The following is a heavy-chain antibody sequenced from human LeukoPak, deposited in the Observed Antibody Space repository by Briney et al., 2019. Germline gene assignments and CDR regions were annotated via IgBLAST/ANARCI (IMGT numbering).Heavy chain of an antibody. V-gene: IGHV3-23*01. CDR1: GFTFSSYA. D-gene: IGHD5-24*01. CDR2: ISGSGYTT. J-gene: IGHJ5*02. CDR3: AKEQHRDDYYLLP. Sequence: GGSLRLSCAASGFTFSSYAMSWVRQVPGKGLEWVSTISGSGYTTYFADSVKGRFTISRDNSKNTLYLQMNSLRAGDTAVYYCAKEQHRDDYYLLPWGQGTLVTVSS.